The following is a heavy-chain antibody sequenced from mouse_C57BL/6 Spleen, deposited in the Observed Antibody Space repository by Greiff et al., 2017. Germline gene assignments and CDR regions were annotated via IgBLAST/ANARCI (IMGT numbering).Heavy chain of an antibody. V-gene: IGHV5-16*01. CDR3: ARVDLRRYYFDY. CDR2: INSDGSST. CDR1: GFTFSDYY. Sequence: EVQLVESEGGLVQPGSSMKLSCTASGFTFSDYYMAWVRQVPEKGLEWVANINSDGSSTYYMESLKSSFIISRDNAKNILYLQMSSLKSEDTAAYYFARVDLRRYYFDYWGQGTTLTVSS. J-gene: IGHJ2*01. D-gene: IGHD2-12*01.